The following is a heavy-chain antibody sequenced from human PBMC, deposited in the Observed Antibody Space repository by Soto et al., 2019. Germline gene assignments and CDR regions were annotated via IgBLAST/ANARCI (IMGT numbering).Heavy chain of an antibody. CDR3: YAPPKGVASSGAMYYFDY. D-gene: IGHD2-15*01. CDR2: ISYDGSNK. Sequence: GGSLRLSCAASGFTFSSYGMHWVRQAPGKGLEWVAVISYDGSNKYYADSVKGRFTISRDNSKNTLYLQMNSLRAEDTAVYYCYAPPKGVASSGAMYYFDYWGQGTLVTVSS. V-gene: IGHV3-30*03. CDR1: GFTFSSYG. J-gene: IGHJ4*02.